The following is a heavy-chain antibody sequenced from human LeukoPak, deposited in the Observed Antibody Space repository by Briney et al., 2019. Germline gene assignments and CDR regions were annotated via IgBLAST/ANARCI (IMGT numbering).Heavy chain of an antibody. CDR3: ARAYRTIDY. Sequence: SETLSLTCAVSGHSISSDYYWGWIRQPPGKGLEWIGSIYRSGSTYYNPSLKSRVTILVDTSKNQFSLKLSSVTAADTAVYYCARAYRTIDYWGQGTLVTVSS. CDR1: GHSISSDYY. D-gene: IGHD1/OR15-1a*01. V-gene: IGHV4-38-2*01. J-gene: IGHJ4*02. CDR2: IYRSGST.